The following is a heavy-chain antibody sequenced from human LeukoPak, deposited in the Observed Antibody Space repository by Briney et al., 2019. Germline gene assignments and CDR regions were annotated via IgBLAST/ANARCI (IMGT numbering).Heavy chain of an antibody. J-gene: IGHJ5*02. V-gene: IGHV4-38-2*01. CDR2: MYHTGST. D-gene: IGHD3-3*01. CDR3: ARGDLGTSIFGVVFANWFDP. CDR1: GYSINSSSY. Sequence: SETLSLTCAVSGYSINSSSYWGWIRQPPGKGLEWIGNMYHTGSTYYNPSLKSRVTISIDTSKNQFSLKLSSVTAAGTAVYYRARGDLGTSIFGVVFANWFDPWGQGTLVTVSS.